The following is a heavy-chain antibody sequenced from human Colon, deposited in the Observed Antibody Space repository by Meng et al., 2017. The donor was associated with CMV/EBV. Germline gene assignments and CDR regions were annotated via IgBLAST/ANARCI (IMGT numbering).Heavy chain of an antibody. D-gene: IGHD4-17*01. Sequence: GSLRLSCAVSGGSISSTNWWRWGRQSPGKGLEWIGEIFHSGSANINASLKSRVAMAIDKSTKQFSLKLNSVTAADTAMYYCARIVDDYGDYYWVWGQGILVTVSS. CDR2: IFHSGSA. J-gene: IGHJ4*02. CDR1: GGSISSTNW. CDR3: ARIVDDYGDYYWV. V-gene: IGHV4-4*02.